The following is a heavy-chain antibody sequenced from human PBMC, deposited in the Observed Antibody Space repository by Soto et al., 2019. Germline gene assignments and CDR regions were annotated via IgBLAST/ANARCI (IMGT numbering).Heavy chain of an antibody. V-gene: IGHV1-8*01. D-gene: IGHD3-3*01. CDR2: MNPNSGNT. CDR3: ARRYDFWSGYLKTYYYYYMEV. CDR1: GYTFTIYD. J-gene: IGHJ6*03. Sequence: ASVKVSCKASGYTFTIYDINWVRQATGQGLEWMGWMNPNSGNTGYAQKFQGRVTMTRNTSISTAYMELSSLRSEDTAVYYCARRYDFWSGYLKTYYYYYMEVWGKGTTVTVSS.